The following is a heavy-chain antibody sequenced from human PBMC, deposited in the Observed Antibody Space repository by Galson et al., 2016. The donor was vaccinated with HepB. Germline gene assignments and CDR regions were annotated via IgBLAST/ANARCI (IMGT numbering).Heavy chain of an antibody. CDR2: IRSQANGYAT. J-gene: IGHJ3*02. CDR1: GFIFSDSG. CDR3: TSLKEMPTVENAFDI. Sequence: SLRLSCAASGFIFSDSGIHWVRQASGKGLEWVGRIRSQANGYATASAASVKGRFTISRDDSENRAYLQMNSLKTEDTAVYYCTSLKEMPTVENAFDICGQGTMVTVSS. V-gene: IGHV3-73*01. D-gene: IGHD5-24*01.